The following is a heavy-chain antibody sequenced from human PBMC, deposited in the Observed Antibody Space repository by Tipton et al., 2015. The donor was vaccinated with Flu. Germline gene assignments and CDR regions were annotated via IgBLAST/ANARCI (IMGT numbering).Heavy chain of an antibody. V-gene: IGHV4-59*08. Sequence: TLSLTCTVSGGSITSYYWSWIRQPPGKGLEWIGYIYYSGSTNYNPSLKSRVTISVDTSKNQFSLKLSSVTAADTAVYYCARRKTVTTRLTYFDYWGQGTLV. CDR2: IYYSGST. CDR1: GGSITSYY. CDR3: ARRKTVTTRLTYFDY. D-gene: IGHD4-17*01. J-gene: IGHJ4*02.